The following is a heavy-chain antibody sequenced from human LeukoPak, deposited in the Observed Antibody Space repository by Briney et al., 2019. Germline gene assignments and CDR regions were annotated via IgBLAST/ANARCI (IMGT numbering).Heavy chain of an antibody. CDR3: ASSTAGYYYYGMDV. V-gene: IGHV1-69*04. Sequence: ASVKVSCKASGGTFSSYAISWVRQAPGQGLEWMGRIIPILGIANYAQKFQGRVTITADKSTSTAYMELSSLRSGDTAVYYCASSTAGYYYYGMDVWGQGTTVTVSS. J-gene: IGHJ6*02. CDR2: IIPILGIA. CDR1: GGTFSSYA.